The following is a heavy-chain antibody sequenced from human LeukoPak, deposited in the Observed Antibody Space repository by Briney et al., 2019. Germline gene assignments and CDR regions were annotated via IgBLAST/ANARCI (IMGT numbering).Heavy chain of an antibody. V-gene: IGHV3-23*01. D-gene: IGHD6-19*01. CDR3: AKDLIARRVAGTYYSDY. J-gene: IGHJ4*02. Sequence: GGSLRLSCAASGFTFSSYAMSWVRQAPGKGLEWVSAISGSGGSTYYADSVKGRFTISRDNSKNTLYLQMNSLRAEDTAVYYCAKDLIARRVAGTYYSDYWGQGTLVTVSS. CDR2: ISGSGGST. CDR1: GFTFSSYA.